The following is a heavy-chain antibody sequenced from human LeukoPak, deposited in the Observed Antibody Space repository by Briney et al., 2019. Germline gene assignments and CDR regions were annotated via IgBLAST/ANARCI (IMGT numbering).Heavy chain of an antibody. CDR3: ARPKGRIAVAGFDY. CDR1: GFTFSSYW. V-gene: IGHV3-7*03. J-gene: IGHJ4*02. D-gene: IGHD6-19*01. CDR2: IKQDGSEK. Sequence: GGSLRLSCAASGFTFSSYWMSWVRQAPGKGLEWVANIKQDGSEKYYVDSVKGRFTISRDNAKNSLYLQMNSLRAEDTAVYYCARPKGRIAVAGFDYWGQGTLATVSS.